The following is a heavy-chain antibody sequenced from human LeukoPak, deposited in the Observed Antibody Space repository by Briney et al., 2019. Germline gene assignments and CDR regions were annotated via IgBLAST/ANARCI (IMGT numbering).Heavy chain of an antibody. CDR2: IFTTGST. CDR3: ARGSYYFPSGSFDY. CDR1: GGSISSYY. Sequence: PSETLSLTCTVSGGSISSYYWSWIRQPPGKGLEWIGRIFTTGSTNYNPSLKSRVTMSVDTSKNQFSLRLSSVTAADTAVYYCARGSYYFPSGSFDYWGQGTLVTVSS. J-gene: IGHJ4*02. D-gene: IGHD3-10*01. V-gene: IGHV4-4*07.